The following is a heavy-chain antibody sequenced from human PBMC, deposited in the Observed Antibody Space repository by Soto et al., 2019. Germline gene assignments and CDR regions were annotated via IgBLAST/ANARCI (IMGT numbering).Heavy chain of an antibody. J-gene: IGHJ6*02. V-gene: IGHV3-23*01. CDR2: ISGSGGST. CDR3: AKDIVPETSNYQFYGMDV. Sequence: PGGSLRLSCAASGFTFSGSAMHWVRQAPGKGLEWVSAISGSGGSTYYADSVKGRFTISRDNSKNTLYLQMNSLRAEDTAVYYCAKDIVPETSNYQFYGMDVWGQGTTVTVSS. D-gene: IGHD4-4*01. CDR1: GFTFSGSA.